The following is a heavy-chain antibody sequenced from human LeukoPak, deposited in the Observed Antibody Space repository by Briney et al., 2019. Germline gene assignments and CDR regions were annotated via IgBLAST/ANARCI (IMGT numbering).Heavy chain of an antibody. Sequence: GGSLRLSCAASGFTFSSYAMSWVRQAPGKGLEWVANIKQDGSEKYYVDSVKGRFTISRDNAKNSLYLQMNSLRAEDTAVYYCAREEDSSGYDYWGQGTLVTVSS. CDR3: AREEDSSGYDY. D-gene: IGHD3-22*01. V-gene: IGHV3-7*01. CDR2: IKQDGSEK. J-gene: IGHJ4*02. CDR1: GFTFSSYA.